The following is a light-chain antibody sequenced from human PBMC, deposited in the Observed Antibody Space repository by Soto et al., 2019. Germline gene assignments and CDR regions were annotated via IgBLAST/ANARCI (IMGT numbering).Light chain of an antibody. CDR2: DDT. CDR1: DIGSKN. V-gene: IGLV3-21*02. J-gene: IGLJ2*01. CDR3: QVWDTTINPVL. Sequence: SSELTQPPSVSVSPGQTATITCGGNDIGSKNVHGYQQKQGQAPVLVVYDDTDRPSGIPERFSGSNSGNTATLTISRVEAGDEDDSSCQVWDTTINPVLFGGGTKVTVL.